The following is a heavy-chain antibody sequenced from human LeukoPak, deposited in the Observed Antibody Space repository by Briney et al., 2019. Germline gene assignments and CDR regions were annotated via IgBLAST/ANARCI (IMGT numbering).Heavy chain of an antibody. D-gene: IGHD3-10*01. J-gene: IGHJ3*02. Sequence: GGSLRLSCAASGFTFSSYAMSWVRQTPGKGLEWVSGISGSGGSTYYADSVKGRFTISRDNSKNTLYLQMNSLRAEDTAVYYCAKVLGYYYGSGTRLGAFDIWGQGTMVTVSS. V-gene: IGHV3-23*01. CDR3: AKVLGYYYGSGTRLGAFDI. CDR1: GFTFSSYA. CDR2: ISGSGGST.